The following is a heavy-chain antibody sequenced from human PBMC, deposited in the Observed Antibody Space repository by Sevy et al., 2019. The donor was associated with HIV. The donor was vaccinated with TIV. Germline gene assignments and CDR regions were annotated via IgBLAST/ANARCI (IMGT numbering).Heavy chain of an antibody. CDR3: ARYYYDSSGYYSYYYYMDV. D-gene: IGHD3-22*01. Sequence: ASVKVSCKASGYTFTSYGISWVRQAPGQGLEWMGWISAYNGNTNYAQKLQGRVTMTTDTSTSTAYMELRSLRSDDTAGYYCARYYYDSSGYYSYYYYMDVWGKGTTVTVSS. V-gene: IGHV1-18*04. CDR2: ISAYNGNT. CDR1: GYTFTSYG. J-gene: IGHJ6*03.